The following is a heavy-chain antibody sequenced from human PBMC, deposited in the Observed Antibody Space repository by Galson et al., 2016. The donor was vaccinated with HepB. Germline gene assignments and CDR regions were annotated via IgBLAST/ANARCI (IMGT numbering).Heavy chain of an antibody. J-gene: IGHJ4*02. CDR3: ATSPYDSSGYFLD. V-gene: IGHV1-46*01. D-gene: IGHD3-22*01. CDR2: INPSGGST. CDR1: GYTFTNYY. Sequence: SVKVSCKASGYTFTNYYMHWVRQAPGQGLECMGIINPSGGSTRYAQKFQGRVTMTRDTSTSTVYMELSSLRSEDTAVYYCATSPYDSSGYFLDWGQGTLVTVSS.